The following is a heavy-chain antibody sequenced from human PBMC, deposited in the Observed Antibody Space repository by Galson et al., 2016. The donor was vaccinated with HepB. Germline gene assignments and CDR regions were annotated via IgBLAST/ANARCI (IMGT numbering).Heavy chain of an antibody. CDR2: IFGGGST. CDR1: GFTLNTNN. V-gene: IGHV3-53*01. Sequence: SLRLSCAVSGFTLNTNNMTWVRQAPGKGLEWVSVIFGGGSTYYADSVAGRFIISKEDSQNIVYLKMKSLTADDTAVYYCTRDLHGDGPNPAVHRGDYWGQGTLVTVSS. CDR3: TRDLHGDGPNPAVHRGDY. D-gene: IGHD3-10*01. J-gene: IGHJ4*02.